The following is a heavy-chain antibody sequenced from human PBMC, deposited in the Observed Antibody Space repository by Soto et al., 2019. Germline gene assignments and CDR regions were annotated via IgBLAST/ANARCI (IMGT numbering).Heavy chain of an antibody. J-gene: IGHJ5*02. D-gene: IGHD3-22*01. CDR1: GFTFSSYA. CDR3: AKDLYDYDSSGYSPFDP. CDR2: ISGSGGST. V-gene: IGHV3-23*01. Sequence: EVQLLESGGGLVQPGGSLRLSCAASGFTFSSYAMSWVRQAPGKGLEWVSAISGSGGSTYYADSVKGRFTISKDNTKNNLYLQMNSLRAEDTAVYYCAKDLYDYDSSGYSPFDPWGQGTLVTVSS.